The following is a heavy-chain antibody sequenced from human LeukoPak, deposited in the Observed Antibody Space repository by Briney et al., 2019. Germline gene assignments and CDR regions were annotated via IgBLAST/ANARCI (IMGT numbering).Heavy chain of an antibody. V-gene: IGHV3-30*18. D-gene: IGHD2-2*01. CDR2: ISYDGSNK. CDR3: AKDRGGYCSSTSCYFGPFDP. CDR1: GFTFSSYG. Sequence: PGGSLRLSCAASGFTFSSYGMHWVRQAPGKGLEWVAVISYDGSNKYYADSVKGRFTISRDNSKNTLYLQMNSLRAEDTAVYYCAKDRGGYCSSTSCYFGPFDPWGQGTLVTVSS. J-gene: IGHJ5*02.